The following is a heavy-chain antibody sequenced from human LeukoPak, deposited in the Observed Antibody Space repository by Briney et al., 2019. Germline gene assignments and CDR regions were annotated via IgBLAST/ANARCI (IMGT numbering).Heavy chain of an antibody. D-gene: IGHD3-3*01. CDR2: INHSGST. CDR1: GGSFSGYY. V-gene: IGHV4-34*01. J-gene: IGHJ5*02. CDR3: ARRYYDFWSGIANWFDP. Sequence: PSETLSLTCVGYGGSFSGYYWRWIRQPPGKGLEWIGEINHSGSTNYNPSLKSRVTISVDTSKNQFSLKLSSVTAADTAVYYCARRYYDFWSGIANWFDPWGQGTLVTVSS.